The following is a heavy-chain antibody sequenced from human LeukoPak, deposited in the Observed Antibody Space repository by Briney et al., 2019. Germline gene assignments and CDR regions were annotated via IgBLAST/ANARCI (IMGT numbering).Heavy chain of an antibody. Sequence: ASETLSLTCAVYGGSFSGYYWSWLRQPPGKGLEWIGEINHSGSTNYNPSLKSRVTISVDTSKNQFSLKLSSVTAADTAVYYCAREYLGYCSGGSCYYFDYWGQGTLVTVSS. CDR3: AREYLGYCSGGSCYYFDY. D-gene: IGHD2-15*01. CDR2: INHSGST. J-gene: IGHJ4*02. CDR1: GGSFSGYY. V-gene: IGHV4-34*01.